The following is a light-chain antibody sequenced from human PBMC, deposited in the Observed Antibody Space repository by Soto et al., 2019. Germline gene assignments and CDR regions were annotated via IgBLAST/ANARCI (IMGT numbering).Light chain of an antibody. CDR2: DTS. J-gene: IGKJ1*01. V-gene: IGKV3-11*01. CDR1: ESVGNY. CDR3: QQRNDWPWT. Sequence: EVLLTQSPATLSLSPGERATPAARASESVGNYVAWYQHNPGQAPRLLIYDTSDRATGVPARFSGSGSGTDFTLTISGLQPEDFVVYYCQQRNDWPWTFGQGTKV.